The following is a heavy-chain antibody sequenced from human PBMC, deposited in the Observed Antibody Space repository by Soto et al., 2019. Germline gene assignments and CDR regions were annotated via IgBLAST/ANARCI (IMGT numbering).Heavy chain of an antibody. CDR1: GGSISSYY. CDR2: IYYSGST. J-gene: IGHJ5*02. Sequence: SETLSLTCTVSGGSISSYYWSWIRQPPGKELEWIGYIYYSGSTNYNPCLKSRVTISVDTSNNQFSLKLSSGTAGDTAVYYCARFSWLGELTNWLAPGGQEPLVTVPS. CDR3: ARFSWLGELTNWLAP. V-gene: IGHV4-59*01. D-gene: IGHD3-10*01.